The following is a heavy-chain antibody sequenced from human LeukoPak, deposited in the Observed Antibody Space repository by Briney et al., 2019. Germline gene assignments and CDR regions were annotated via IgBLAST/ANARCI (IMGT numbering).Heavy chain of an antibody. V-gene: IGHV1-69*04. J-gene: IGHJ4*02. CDR3: ASEVGSVAAMGPAFDY. CDR1: GGTFSSYA. CDR2: IISILGIA. Sequence: SVKVSCKASGGTFSSYAISWVRQAPGQGLEWMGRIISILGIANYAQKFQGRVTITADKSTSTAYMELSSLRSEDTAVYYCASEVGSVAAMGPAFDYWGQGTLVTVSS. D-gene: IGHD2-15*01.